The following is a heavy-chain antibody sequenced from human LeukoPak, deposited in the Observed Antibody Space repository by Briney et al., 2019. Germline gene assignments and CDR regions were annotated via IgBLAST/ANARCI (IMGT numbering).Heavy chain of an antibody. CDR2: INPNSGGT. V-gene: IGHV1-2*02. CDR3: ARFLSGDY. Sequence: ASVTVSLLPSVYTFTPYYIHWLRPAPGQGPEWMGWINPNSGGTIYAPKFQGRLTVTMDTSITTVYMELSSLRSDDTAMYYCARFLSGDYWGQGTLVTVSS. D-gene: IGHD3-10*01. J-gene: IGHJ4*02. CDR1: VYTFTPYY.